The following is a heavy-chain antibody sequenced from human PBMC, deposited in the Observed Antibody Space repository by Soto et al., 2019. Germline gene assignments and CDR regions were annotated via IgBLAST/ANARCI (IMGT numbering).Heavy chain of an antibody. D-gene: IGHD3-16*02. Sequence: QVQLVESGGGLVKPGGSLRLSCAASGFTFSDYYMSWIRQAPGKGLEWISYISSSSAYSNHADSVKGRFTISRDNAKNSLYLQMNXXXAEXXXVYXXAXXXXXXXRGIIGHWGQGTLVTVSS. CDR2: ISSSSAYS. J-gene: IGHJ1*01. V-gene: IGHV3-11*05. CDR1: GFTFSDYY. CDR3: AXXXXXXXRGIIGH.